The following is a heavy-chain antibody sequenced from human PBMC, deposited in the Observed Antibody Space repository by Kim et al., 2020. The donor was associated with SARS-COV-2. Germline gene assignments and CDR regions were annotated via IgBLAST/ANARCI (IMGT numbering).Heavy chain of an antibody. J-gene: IGHJ4*02. V-gene: IGHV2-70*01. Sequence: YSTSLKTRLTISKDTSKNQVVLTMTNMDPVDTATYYCARIPRARLGYFDYWGQGTLVTVSS. D-gene: IGHD6-6*01. CDR3: ARIPRARLGYFDY.